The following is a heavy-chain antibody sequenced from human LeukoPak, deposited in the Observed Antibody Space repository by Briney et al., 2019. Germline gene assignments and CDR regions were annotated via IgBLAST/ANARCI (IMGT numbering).Heavy chain of an antibody. D-gene: IGHD3-22*01. CDR1: GFTFSSYA. J-gene: IGHJ5*02. CDR2: INHSGST. CDR3: ARGYYYDSSGLSGWFDP. Sequence: GSLRLSCAASGFTFSSYAMSCIRQPPGKGLEWIGEINHSGSTNYNPSLKSRVTISVDTSKNQFSLKLSSVTAADTAVYYCARGYYYDSSGLSGWFDPWGQGTLVTVSS. V-gene: IGHV4-34*01.